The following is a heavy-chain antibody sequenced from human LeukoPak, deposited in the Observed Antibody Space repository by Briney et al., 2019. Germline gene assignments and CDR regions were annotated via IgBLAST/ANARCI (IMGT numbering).Heavy chain of an antibody. Sequence: GGPLNLPCPASGFPLSNSWRSGAPQPPGKGREGVASIKQDGSGQYYVDSVKGRFTISKDNAKNSLYLQMNSLRAEDTAMYYCARGDSSSKIDYWGQGTLVTVSS. J-gene: IGHJ4*02. D-gene: IGHD6-6*01. CDR2: IKQDGSGQ. CDR1: GFPLSNSW. CDR3: ARGDSSSKIDY. V-gene: IGHV3-7*01.